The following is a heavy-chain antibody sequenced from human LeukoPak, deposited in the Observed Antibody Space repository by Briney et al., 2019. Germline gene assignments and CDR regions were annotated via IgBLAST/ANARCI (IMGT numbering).Heavy chain of an antibody. D-gene: IGHD2-2*01. Sequence: PSETLSLTCAVYGGSFSAYYWSWIRQPPGKGLEWIGIIYYSGSTYYNPSLKSRLTISVDTSKNQFSLKLSSVTATDTAVYYCARRGYCSSTSCYEYWFDPWGQGTLVTVSS. J-gene: IGHJ5*02. CDR3: ARRGYCSSTSCYEYWFDP. CDR1: GGSFSAYY. V-gene: IGHV4-34*01. CDR2: IYYSGST.